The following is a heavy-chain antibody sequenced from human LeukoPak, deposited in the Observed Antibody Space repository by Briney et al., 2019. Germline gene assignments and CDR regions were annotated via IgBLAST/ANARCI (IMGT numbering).Heavy chain of an antibody. D-gene: IGHD3-10*01. CDR3: AKLWSFYFGTGSYGIDY. J-gene: IGHJ4*02. CDR1: GFPFSSYA. V-gene: IGHV3-23*01. Sequence: PGGSLRLSCGASGFPFSSYAMSWVRQAPGKGLEWVSGISSSGGNTYYADSVKGRFTISRDSSKDTLYLQMNSLRAEDTAVYYCAKLWSFYFGTGSYGIDYWGQGTLVTVSS. CDR2: ISSSGGNT.